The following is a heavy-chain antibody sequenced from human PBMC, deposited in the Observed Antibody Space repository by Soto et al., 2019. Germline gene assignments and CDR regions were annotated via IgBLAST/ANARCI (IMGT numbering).Heavy chain of an antibody. V-gene: IGHV3-23*01. J-gene: IGHJ4*02. CDR1: GFTFSSYA. CDR3: AKMSSGWYGSFDY. Sequence: EVQLLESGGDLVQPGGSLRLSCAASGFTFSSYAMSWVRQAPGKGLEWVSAISGSGGSTYYADSVKGRFTISRDNAKNTLYLQMNSMRAEDTAVYYCAKMSSGWYGSFDYWGQGTLVTVSS. CDR2: ISGSGGST. D-gene: IGHD6-19*01.